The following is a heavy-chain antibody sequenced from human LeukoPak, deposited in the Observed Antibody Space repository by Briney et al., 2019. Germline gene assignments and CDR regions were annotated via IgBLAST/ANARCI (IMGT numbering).Heavy chain of an antibody. J-gene: IGHJ2*01. Sequence: GGSLRLSCTASGVTLSSCAMSWARQAPGKGLEWVSGISSSGSGDNTYYADSVKGRFTISRDSSKNTLFLHMNTLRAEDTAIYYCAKDRTVGASYWYFDLWGRGTLVTVSS. D-gene: IGHD1-26*01. CDR3: AKDRTVGASYWYFDL. CDR1: GVTLSSCA. CDR2: ISSSGSGDNT. V-gene: IGHV3-23*01.